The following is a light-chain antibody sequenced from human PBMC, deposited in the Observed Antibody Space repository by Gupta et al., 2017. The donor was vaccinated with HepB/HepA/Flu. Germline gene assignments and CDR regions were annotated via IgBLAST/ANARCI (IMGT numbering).Light chain of an antibody. CDR2: GNT. Sequence: HSVLTQPPSVSGAPGQRVTISCPGRSSNIGAGYDVHWYQQLPGTAPKFLIYGNTNRPSGVPDRFSGSKSGTSASLAITGLQAEDEADYYCQSYDSSLSGWVFGGGTKLTVL. V-gene: IGLV1-40*01. J-gene: IGLJ3*02. CDR3: QSYDSSLSGWV. CDR1: SSNIGAGYD.